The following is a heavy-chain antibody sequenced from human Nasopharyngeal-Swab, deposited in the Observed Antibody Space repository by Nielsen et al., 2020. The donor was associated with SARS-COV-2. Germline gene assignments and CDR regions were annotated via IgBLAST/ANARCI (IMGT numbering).Heavy chain of an antibody. D-gene: IGHD4/OR15-4a*01. V-gene: IGHV4-39*07. CDR3: ARETIYYFYMDV. Sequence: SETLSLTCTVSGVSISGYNYNWGRIRPSPGKGLQWSGSDIHSGSTDNNPSLKSRVSISVDRSNNDLSLKLTSLTAADTAVYYCARETIYYFYMDVWGRGITVTVSS. J-gene: IGHJ6*03. CDR1: GVSISGYNYN. CDR2: DIHSGST.